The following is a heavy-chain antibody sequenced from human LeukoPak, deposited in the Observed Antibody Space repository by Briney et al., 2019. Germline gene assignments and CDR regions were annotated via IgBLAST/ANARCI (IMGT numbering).Heavy chain of an antibody. CDR2: INHSGST. CDR1: GGSFSGYY. J-gene: IGHJ4*02. V-gene: IGHV4-34*01. CDR3: ARHYCTGGPCYFDD. Sequence: SETLSLTCAVYGGSFSGYYWSWIRQPPGKGLEWIGEINHSGSTNYNPSLKSRVTISVDTSKKQSSLKLSSVTAADTAVYYCARHYCTGGPCYFDDWGQGTLVTVSS. D-gene: IGHD2-8*02.